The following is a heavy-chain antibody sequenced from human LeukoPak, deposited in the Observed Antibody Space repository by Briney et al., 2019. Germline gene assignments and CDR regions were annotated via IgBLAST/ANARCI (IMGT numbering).Heavy chain of an antibody. CDR1: GGSISSYY. CDR3: ARVSYDSSGYSNWFDP. D-gene: IGHD3-22*01. V-gene: IGHV4-59*08. J-gene: IGHJ5*02. CDR2: IYYSGST. Sequence: SETLSLTCTVSGGSISSYYWGWIRQPPGKGLEWIGYIYYSGSTNYNPSLKSRVTISVDTSKNQFSLKLSSVTAADTAVYYCARVSYDSSGYSNWFDPWGQGTLVTVSS.